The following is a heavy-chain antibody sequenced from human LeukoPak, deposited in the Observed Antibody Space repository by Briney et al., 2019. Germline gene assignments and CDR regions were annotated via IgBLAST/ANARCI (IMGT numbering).Heavy chain of an antibody. V-gene: IGHV3-30-3*01. CDR2: ISYDGSNK. J-gene: IGHJ4*02. Sequence: GGSLRLSCAASGFTFSSYAMHWVRQAPGKGLEWVAVISYDGSNKYYADSVKGRFTISRDNSKNTLHLQMNSLRAEDTAVYYCARVRGGYSYGYSDYWGQGTLVTVSS. CDR1: GFTFSSYA. CDR3: ARVRGGYSYGYSDY. D-gene: IGHD5-18*01.